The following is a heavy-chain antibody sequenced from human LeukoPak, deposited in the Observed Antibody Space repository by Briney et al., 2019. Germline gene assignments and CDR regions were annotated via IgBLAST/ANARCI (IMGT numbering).Heavy chain of an antibody. CDR1: GGSITSSSYY. CDR2: IYYSGST. Sequence: PSETLSLTCTVSGGSITSSSYYWGWIRRPPGKGLEWIGSIYYSGSTYYNPSLKSRVTISVDTSKNQFSLKLSSVTAADTAVYYCARRGFAVVPAAMPFNWFDPWGQGTLVTVSS. V-gene: IGHV4-39*01. D-gene: IGHD2-2*01. CDR3: ARRGFAVVPAAMPFNWFDP. J-gene: IGHJ5*02.